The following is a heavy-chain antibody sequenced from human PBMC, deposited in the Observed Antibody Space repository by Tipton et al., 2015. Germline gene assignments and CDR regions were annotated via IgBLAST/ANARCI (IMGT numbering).Heavy chain of an antibody. CDR2: IYSSATT. Sequence: TLSLTCTVSGGSISSSSYYWNWIRQSPGKGLEWIGYIYSSATTSYSSALRSRVTISVDTSKNQFSLNLRSVTAADTAVYFCAKTHGAYDWYLDHWGQGTLVTVSS. CDR1: GGSISSSSYY. D-gene: IGHD5-12*01. V-gene: IGHV4-61*01. J-gene: IGHJ4*02. CDR3: AKTHGAYDWYLDH.